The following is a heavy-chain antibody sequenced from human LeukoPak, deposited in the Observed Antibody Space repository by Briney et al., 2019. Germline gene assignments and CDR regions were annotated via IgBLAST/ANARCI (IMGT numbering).Heavy chain of an antibody. D-gene: IGHD3-9*01. CDR3: AREGDDILTAAFDY. Sequence: GASVKVSCKASGYTFTGYYMHWVRQAPGQGLEWMGWINPNSGGTNYAQKFQGRVTMTRDTSVSTAYMELSRLRSDDTAVYYCAREGDDILTAAFDYWSQGTLVTVSS. J-gene: IGHJ4*02. CDR2: INPNSGGT. CDR1: GYTFTGYY. V-gene: IGHV1-2*02.